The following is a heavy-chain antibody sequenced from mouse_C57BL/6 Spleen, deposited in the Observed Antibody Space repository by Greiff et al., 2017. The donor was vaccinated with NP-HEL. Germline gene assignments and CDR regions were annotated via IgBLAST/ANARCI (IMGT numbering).Heavy chain of an antibody. CDR3: ARHEGNYYYAMDY. J-gene: IGHJ4*01. V-gene: IGHV5-6*01. CDR2: ISSGGSYT. Sequence: EVQLVESGGDLVKPGGSLKLSCAASGFTFSSYGMSWVRQTPDKRLEWVATISSGGSYTYSPDSVKGRFTISRDNAKNTLYLQMSSLKSEDTAMYYCARHEGNYYYAMDYWGQGTSVTVSS. CDR1: GFTFSSYG. D-gene: IGHD2-1*01.